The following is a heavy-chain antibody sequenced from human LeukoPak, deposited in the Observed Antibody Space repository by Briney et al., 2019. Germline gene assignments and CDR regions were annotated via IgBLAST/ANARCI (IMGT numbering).Heavy chain of an antibody. V-gene: IGHV3-11*01. D-gene: IGHD3-22*01. CDR2: SGSSGTTI. J-gene: IGHJ4*02. CDR1: GFSFSDYY. Sequence: GGSLRLSCAASGFSFSDYYMSWIRQAPGKGLEWVSYSGSSGTTIYYADSVKSRFTISRDNAKNSLYLQMNSLRAEDTAVYYCARVPKSHYYDSSGYYYDFWGQGTLVTVSS. CDR3: ARVPKSHYYDSSGYYYDF.